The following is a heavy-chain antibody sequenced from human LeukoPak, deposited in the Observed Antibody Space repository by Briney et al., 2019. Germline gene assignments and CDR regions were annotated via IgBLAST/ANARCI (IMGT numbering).Heavy chain of an antibody. Sequence: GGSLRLSCAASGFTFDDYAMRWVRQAPGKGLEWVSGINSDGSSTSYADSVKGRFTISRDNAKNTLYLQMNSLRAEDTAVYYCARGEKDFWSGYEYYFDYWGQGTLVTVSS. J-gene: IGHJ4*02. CDR3: ARGEKDFWSGYEYYFDY. D-gene: IGHD3-3*01. CDR1: GFTFDDYA. CDR2: INSDGSST. V-gene: IGHV3-74*01.